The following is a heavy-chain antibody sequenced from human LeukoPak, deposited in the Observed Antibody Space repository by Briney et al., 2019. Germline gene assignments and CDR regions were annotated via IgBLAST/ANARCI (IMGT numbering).Heavy chain of an antibody. J-gene: IGHJ4*02. Sequence: PGGSLRLSCAASGFTFSSYSMNWVRQAPGKGLEWIPYISTSSSTMYYAHSVKGRFTISRDNAQSSLYLQMNSLRAEDTAVYYCARDFNMAIYYFDYWGQGTLVTVSS. V-gene: IGHV3-48*04. CDR2: ISTSSSTM. CDR1: GFTFSSYS. CDR3: ARDFNMAIYYFDY. D-gene: IGHD2/OR15-2a*01.